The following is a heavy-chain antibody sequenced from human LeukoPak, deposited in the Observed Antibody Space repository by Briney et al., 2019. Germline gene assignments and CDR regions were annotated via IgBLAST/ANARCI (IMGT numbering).Heavy chain of an antibody. Sequence: PGGSLRLSCAASGFTFDDYAMHWVRQAPGKGLVWVSRINSDGSSTNYADSVKGRFTISRDNSKNTLYLQMNSLRAEDTAVYYCARLRDYGDWEWAFDIWGQGTMVTVSS. CDR2: INSDGSST. J-gene: IGHJ3*02. CDR1: GFTFDDYA. CDR3: ARLRDYGDWEWAFDI. V-gene: IGHV3-74*01. D-gene: IGHD4-17*01.